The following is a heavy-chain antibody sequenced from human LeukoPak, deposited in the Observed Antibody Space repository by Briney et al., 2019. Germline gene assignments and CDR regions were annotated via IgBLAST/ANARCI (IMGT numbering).Heavy chain of an antibody. Sequence: EGSLRLSCAASGFTFSSYAMNWVRQAPGEGLEWVSAISGSADITYYADSVKGRFTISRDNSKNTLYLQMNSLRAEDTAVYYCARGLFWGSYRSFDYWGQGTLVTVSS. CDR2: ISGSADIT. J-gene: IGHJ4*02. D-gene: IGHD3-16*02. CDR1: GFTFSSYA. CDR3: ARGLFWGSYRSFDY. V-gene: IGHV3-23*01.